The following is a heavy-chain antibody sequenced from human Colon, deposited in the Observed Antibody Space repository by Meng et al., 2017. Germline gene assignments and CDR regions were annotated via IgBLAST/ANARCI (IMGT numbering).Heavy chain of an antibody. CDR1: GSPITGGGNGGYY. Sequence: SETLSPTVSAPGSPITGGGNGGYYYTWIRQRPGKGLEWIGDIYFSGDTYYNPSLKRRLTISVDTSKSQFSLKLRSVTGADSAIYYWARGVLYDLGYFYEYFHHWGQGTLVTVSS. J-gene: IGHJ1*01. V-gene: IGHV4-31*03. D-gene: IGHD3-22*01. CDR3: ARGVLYDLGYFYEYFHH. CDR2: IYFSGDT.